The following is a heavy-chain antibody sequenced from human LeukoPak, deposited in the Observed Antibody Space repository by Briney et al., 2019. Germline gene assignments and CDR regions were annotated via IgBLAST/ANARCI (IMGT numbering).Heavy chain of an antibody. D-gene: IGHD3-10*01. CDR3: ARDGSGTENDY. CDR2: IKQDGSEK. CDR1: GFTFSNYW. Sequence: GGSLRLSCVASGFTFSNYWMSWVRQAPGKGLEWVANIKQDGSEKYYVDSVKGRFTISRDNTKSSLYLQVNSLRAEDTAVYYCARDGSGTENDYWGQGTLVTVSS. J-gene: IGHJ4*02. V-gene: IGHV3-7*01.